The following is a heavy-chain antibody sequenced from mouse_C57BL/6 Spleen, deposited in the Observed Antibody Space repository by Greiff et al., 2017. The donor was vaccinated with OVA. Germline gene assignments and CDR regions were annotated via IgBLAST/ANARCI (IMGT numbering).Heavy chain of an antibody. CDR3: ARSAYYSNYDFDY. D-gene: IGHD2-5*01. V-gene: IGHV1-7*01. J-gene: IGHJ2*01. CDR1: GYTFTSYW. CDR2: INPSSGYT. Sequence: QVHVKQSGAELAKPGASVKLSCKASGYTFTSYWMHWVKQRPGQGLEWIGYINPSSGYTKYNQKFKDKATLTADKSSSTAYMQLSSLTYEDSAVYYCARSAYYSNYDFDYWGQGTTLTVSS.